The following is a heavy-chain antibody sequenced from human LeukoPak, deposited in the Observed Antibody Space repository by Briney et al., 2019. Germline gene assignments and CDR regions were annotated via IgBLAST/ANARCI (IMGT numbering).Heavy chain of an antibody. CDR3: VRQLVS. D-gene: IGHD1-1*01. CDR2: ISSSSSSI. V-gene: IGHV3-48*01. CDR1: RFTFSSYS. Sequence: GGSLRLSCAASRFTFSSYSMNWVRQAPGKGLEWVSYISSSSSSIYYADSVKGRFTISRDNAKNSLYLQMNSLRVEDTAVYYCVRQLVSWGQGTLVTVSS. J-gene: IGHJ5*02.